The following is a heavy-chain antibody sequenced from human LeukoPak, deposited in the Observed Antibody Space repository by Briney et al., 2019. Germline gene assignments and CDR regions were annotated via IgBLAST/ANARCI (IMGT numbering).Heavy chain of an antibody. V-gene: IGHV3-30*18. CDR3: AKVSSSGWSKPIDY. CDR1: GFTFSSYG. J-gene: IGHJ4*02. CDR2: ISSDGNNK. D-gene: IGHD6-19*01. Sequence: GGSLRLSCAASGFTFSSYGMHWVRQAPGKGLEWVAVISSDGNNKYSADSVKGRFTISRDNSKNTLYLQMNSLRAGDTAVYYCAKVSSSGWSKPIDYWGQGILVTVSS.